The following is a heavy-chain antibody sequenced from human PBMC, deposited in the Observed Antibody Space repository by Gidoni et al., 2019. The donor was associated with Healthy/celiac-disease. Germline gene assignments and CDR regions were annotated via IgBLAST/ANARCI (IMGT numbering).Heavy chain of an antibody. CDR2: ISYDGSNK. D-gene: IGHD3-16*01. CDR3: AKSLGGQAIDY. J-gene: IGHJ4*02. CDR1: GFTFSSYG. Sequence: QVQLVESGGGVVQPGRSLRLSCAGSGFTFSSYGMHWVRQAPGKGLEWVAVISYDGSNKYYADSVKGRFTISRDNSKNTLYLQMNSLRAEDTAVYYCAKSLGGQAIDYWGQGTLVTVSS. V-gene: IGHV3-30*18.